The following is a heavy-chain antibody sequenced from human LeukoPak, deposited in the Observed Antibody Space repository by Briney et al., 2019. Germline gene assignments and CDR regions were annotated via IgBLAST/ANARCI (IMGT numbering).Heavy chain of an antibody. Sequence: RASVKVSCKASGYTSTTYGISWVRPAPGQGLEWMGWISTYNGDTNYVQNPQGTVTMTTDTSTSTAYMELMSLRSDDTAVYYCLRDAQRPRLTPDYWGQGTLVTVSS. CDR3: LRDAQRPRLTPDY. D-gene: IGHD6-25*01. CDR2: ISTYNGDT. CDR1: GYTSTTYG. V-gene: IGHV1-18*01. J-gene: IGHJ4*02.